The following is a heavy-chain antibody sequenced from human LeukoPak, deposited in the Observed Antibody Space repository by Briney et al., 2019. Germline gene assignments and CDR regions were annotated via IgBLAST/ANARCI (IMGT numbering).Heavy chain of an antibody. Sequence: GGSLRLSCPASGFTFSSYGMSWVRQAPGKGLGWVSTISASGGNTYYADSVKGRFTISRDNSKNTLYLQMNSLRAEDTAVYYCAKGDGDYFYYYYMDVWGKGTTVTISS. J-gene: IGHJ6*03. CDR2: ISASGGNT. CDR3: AKGDGDYFYYYYMDV. CDR1: GFTFSSYG. V-gene: IGHV3-23*01. D-gene: IGHD4-17*01.